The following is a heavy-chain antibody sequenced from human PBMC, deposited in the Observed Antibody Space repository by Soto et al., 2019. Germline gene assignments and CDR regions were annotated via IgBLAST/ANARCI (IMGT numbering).Heavy chain of an antibody. V-gene: IGHV4-31*03. CDR2: NYYSGIT. CDR3: ARGSSIAGLYYGMDV. CDR1: GGSISSGGYY. Sequence: QVQLQEPGPGLVKPSQTLSLTCTVSGGSISSGGYYWTWIRQHPGKGLEWIGYNYYSGITYYNPSLKSRVTISLDTSKNQFSLKLSSVTAADTAVYCCARGSSIAGLYYGMDVWGQGTTVTVSS. J-gene: IGHJ6*02. D-gene: IGHD6-6*01.